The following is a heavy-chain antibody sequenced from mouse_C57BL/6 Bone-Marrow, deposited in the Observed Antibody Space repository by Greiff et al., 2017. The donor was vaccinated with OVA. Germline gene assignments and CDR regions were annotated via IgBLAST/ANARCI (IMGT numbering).Heavy chain of an antibody. J-gene: IGHJ2*01. Sequence: EVKLVESGGGLVQPGGSLSLSCAASGFTFTGYYMSWVRQPPGKALEWMGFISNKANDYTTEYSASVKGRFTISRDTSQSILYLQMNAPAAEYSATYYCERYCGSRDSFDYWGQGTTLTASS. CDR1: GFTFTGYY. CDR3: ERYCGSRDSFDY. D-gene: IGHD1-1*01. V-gene: IGHV7-3*01. CDR2: ISNKANDYTT.